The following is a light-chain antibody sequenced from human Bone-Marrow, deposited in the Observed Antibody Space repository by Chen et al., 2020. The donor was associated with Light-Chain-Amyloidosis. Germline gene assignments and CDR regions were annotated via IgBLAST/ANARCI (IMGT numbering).Light chain of an antibody. V-gene: IGKV3-20*01. CDR3: QQYGTSPLT. CDR1: QTISSNY. J-gene: IGKJ4*01. CDR2: GSS. Sequence: EIVLTQSPGPLSLSPGEGANLSCRASQTISSNYLTWYQQKYGQAPRLRIYGSSSRATGIPDRFTGSGSGTDFTLAINRLEPEDFAMYYCQQYGTSPLTFGGWTKVEIK.